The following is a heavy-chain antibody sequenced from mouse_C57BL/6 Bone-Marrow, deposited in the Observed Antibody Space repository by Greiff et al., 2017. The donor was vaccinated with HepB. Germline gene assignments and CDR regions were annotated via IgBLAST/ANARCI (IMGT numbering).Heavy chain of an antibody. D-gene: IGHD2-4*01. V-gene: IGHV2-5*01. CDR3: AKGIYYDYTWFAY. J-gene: IGHJ3*01. Sequence: QVQLQQSGPGLVQPSQSLSITCTVSGFSLTSYGVHWVRQSPGKGLEWLGVIWRGGSTDYNAAFMSRLSITKDNSKSQVFFKMNSLQADDTAIYYCAKGIYYDYTWFAYWGQGTLVTVSA. CDR1: GFSLTSYG. CDR2: IWRGGST.